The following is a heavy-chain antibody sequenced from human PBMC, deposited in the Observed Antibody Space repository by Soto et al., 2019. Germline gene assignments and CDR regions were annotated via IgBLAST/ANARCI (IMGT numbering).Heavy chain of an antibody. D-gene: IGHD2-2*01. V-gene: IGHV3-9*01. Sequence: LSLTCAASGFTFDDYAMHWVRQAPGKGLEWVSGISWNSGSIGYADSVKGRFTISRDNAKNSLYLQMNSLRAEDTALYYCAKDKWGSTTYYYYYGMDVWGQGTTVTVSS. CDR3: AKDKWGSTTYYYYYGMDV. CDR2: ISWNSGSI. CDR1: GFTFDDYA. J-gene: IGHJ6*02.